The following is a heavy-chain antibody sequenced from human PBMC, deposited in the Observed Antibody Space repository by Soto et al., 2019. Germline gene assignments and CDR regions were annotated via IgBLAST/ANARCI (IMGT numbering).Heavy chain of an antibody. J-gene: IGHJ4*02. CDR1: GYTFTSYY. CDR2: INPSGGNT. D-gene: IGHD4-17*01. Sequence: QVQLVQSGAEVKKPGASVKVSCKASGYTFTSYYMHWVRQAPGQGLEWMGIINPSGGNTYYAQNFQARVTMTRDTSTSTVYMELSSLRSEDTAVYYCATTVTMSLGLDYWGQGTLVTVSS. CDR3: ATTVTMSLGLDY. V-gene: IGHV1-46*01.